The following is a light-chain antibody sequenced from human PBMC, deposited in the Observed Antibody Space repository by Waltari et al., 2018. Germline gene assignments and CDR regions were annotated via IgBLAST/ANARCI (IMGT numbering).Light chain of an antibody. V-gene: IGLV2-14*03. CDR2: GVS. Sequence: QSALTQPASVSGSPGQSIPIPCTGTSRAIGFYNFVSWYQQHPDKAPNLVIYGVSNRPSGVSNRFSGSKSGNTASLTISGLQAEDEADYYCSSYTSTSSPWVFGGGTKLTVL. J-gene: IGLJ3*02. CDR1: SRAIGFYNF. CDR3: SSYTSTSSPWV.